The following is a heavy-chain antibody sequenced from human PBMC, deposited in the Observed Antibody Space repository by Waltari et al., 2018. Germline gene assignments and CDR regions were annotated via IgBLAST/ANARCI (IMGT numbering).Heavy chain of an antibody. D-gene: IGHD3-22*01. Sequence: QVQLQESGPGLVKPSETLSLTCTVSGGPISSYYWSWIRQPPGKGLEWIGYIYYSGSTNYNPSLKSRVTISVDTSKNQFSLKLSSVTAADTAVYYCARGGDSSGYYSTDFDYWGQGTLVTVSS. V-gene: IGHV4-59*01. CDR3: ARGGDSSGYYSTDFDY. CDR1: GGPISSYY. CDR2: IYYSGST. J-gene: IGHJ4*02.